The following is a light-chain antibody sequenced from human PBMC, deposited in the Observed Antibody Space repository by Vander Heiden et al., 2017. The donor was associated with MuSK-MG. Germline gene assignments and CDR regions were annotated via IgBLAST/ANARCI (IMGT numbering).Light chain of an antibody. CDR2: AAS. Sequence: EIVMTQSPATLSVSPGERATLSCRASQSVSSNLAWYQQKPGQAPRLLIYAASTRATGITARFSGSGSGTEFTLTISSLQSEDFAVYYCQQSNNWPRTFGQGTKVEIK. CDR1: QSVSSN. V-gene: IGKV3-15*01. J-gene: IGKJ1*01. CDR3: QQSNNWPRT.